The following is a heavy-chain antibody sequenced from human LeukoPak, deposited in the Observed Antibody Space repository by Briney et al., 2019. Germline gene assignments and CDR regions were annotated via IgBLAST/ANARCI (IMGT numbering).Heavy chain of an antibody. Sequence: ASVKVSCKASGYTFTSYDIKWVRQATGRGLEWTGWMNPKRGNTGSAQKFQGSVTMNRNTSISTAYMELSSLISEDTAVYYCARVVSRFDPWGQGTLVTVSS. CDR1: GYTFTSYD. CDR3: ARVVSRFDP. J-gene: IGHJ5*02. D-gene: IGHD1-14*01. CDR2: MNPKRGNT. V-gene: IGHV1-8*01.